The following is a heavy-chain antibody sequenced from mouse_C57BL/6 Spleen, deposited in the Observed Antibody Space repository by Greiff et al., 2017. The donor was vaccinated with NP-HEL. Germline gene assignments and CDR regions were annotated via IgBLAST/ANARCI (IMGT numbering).Heavy chain of an antibody. D-gene: IGHD4-1*01. CDR3: AKELGRLGDV. CDR1: GYTFTSYW. CDR2: IDPSDSYT. V-gene: IGHV1-50*01. J-gene: IGHJ1*03. Sequence: QVQLQQPGAELVKPGASVKLSCKASGYTFTSYWMQWVKQRPGQGLEWIGEIDPSDSYTNYNQKFKGKATLTVDTSSSTAYMQLSSLTSEDSAVYYCAKELGRLGDVWGTGTTVTVSS.